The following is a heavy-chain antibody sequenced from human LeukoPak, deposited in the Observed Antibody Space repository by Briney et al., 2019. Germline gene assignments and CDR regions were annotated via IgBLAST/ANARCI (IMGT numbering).Heavy chain of an antibody. D-gene: IGHD5-18*01. J-gene: IGHJ4*02. V-gene: IGHV3-33*01. CDR1: GFTFSSYG. Sequence: GGSLRLSCAASGFTFSSYGMHWVRQAPGKGLEWVAVIWYDGSNKYYADSVKGRFIISRDNSKNTLYLQMNSLRAEDTAVYYCARYEGYSYGEMFDYWGQGTLVTVSS. CDR3: ARYEGYSYGEMFDY. CDR2: IWYDGSNK.